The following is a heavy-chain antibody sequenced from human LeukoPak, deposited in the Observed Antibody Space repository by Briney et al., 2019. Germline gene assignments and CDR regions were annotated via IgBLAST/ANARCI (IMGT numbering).Heavy chain of an antibody. J-gene: IGHJ4*02. Sequence: SETLSLTCTVSGGSISSSSYYWGWIRQPPGKGLEWIGSIYYSGSTYYNPSLKSRVTISVDTSKNQFSLKLSSVTAADTAVYYCARGPGWFGGDFDYWGQGTLVTVSS. CDR3: ARGPGWFGGDFDY. V-gene: IGHV4-39*07. D-gene: IGHD3-10*01. CDR2: IYYSGST. CDR1: GGSISSSSYY.